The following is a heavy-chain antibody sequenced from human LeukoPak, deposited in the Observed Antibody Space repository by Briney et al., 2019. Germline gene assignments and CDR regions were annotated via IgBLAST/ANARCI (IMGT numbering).Heavy chain of an antibody. J-gene: IGHJ4*02. CDR2: ISSSGVHT. D-gene: IGHD3-22*01. V-gene: IGHV3-11*03. CDR1: GFTFSDYY. CDR3: ARRQNLYDSSGSDY. Sequence: GGSLRLSCAASGFTFSDYYMNWFRQAPGKGLEWVSYISSSGVHTEYGDSVKGRFTISRDNAKNSLYLQMNSLRAEDTAVYYCARRQNLYDSSGSDYWGQGTLVTVSS.